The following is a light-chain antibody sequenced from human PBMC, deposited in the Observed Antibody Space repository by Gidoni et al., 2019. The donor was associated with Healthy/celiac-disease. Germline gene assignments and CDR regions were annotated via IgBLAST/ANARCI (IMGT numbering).Light chain of an antibody. V-gene: IGKV3-20*01. CDR1: QSVSGSY. J-gene: IGKJ4*01. CDR2: GAS. Sequence: EIVLTQSPGTLSLSPGERATLSCRASQSVSGSYLAWYQQKPGQAPRLLIYGASGRATGSPDRFSGSGSGTDFTLTISRLEPEDFAVYYCQQYGSSPLTFGGGTKVEIK. CDR3: QQYGSSPLT.